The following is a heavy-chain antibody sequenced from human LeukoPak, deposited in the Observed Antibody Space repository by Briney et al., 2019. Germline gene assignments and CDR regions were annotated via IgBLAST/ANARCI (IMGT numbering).Heavy chain of an antibody. CDR3: VSTTRSSPFDN. CDR1: GFTFSAYW. D-gene: IGHD1-1*01. J-gene: IGHJ4*02. CDR2: IKQDGSDK. V-gene: IGHV3-7*01. Sequence: GGSLRLSCAASGFTFSAYWMSWVRQAPGKGLEWLANIKQDGSDKQYVDSVKGRFAISRDNAKTSVYLQMNSLRAEDTALYYCVSTTRSSPFDNWGQGTRVTVSS.